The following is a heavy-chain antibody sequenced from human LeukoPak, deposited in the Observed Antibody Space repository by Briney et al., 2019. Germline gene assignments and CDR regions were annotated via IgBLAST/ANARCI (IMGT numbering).Heavy chain of an antibody. CDR1: GGSISTYY. CDR2: IYYTGST. D-gene: IGHD1-26*01. Sequence: SETLSLTCAVSGGSISTYYWNWIRQPPGKGLEWTGYIYYTGSTIYNPSLKSRVTISVDTSKNQFSLKLSSVTAADTAVYYCARITVGANGYNWFDPWGQGTLVTVSS. J-gene: IGHJ5*02. V-gene: IGHV4-59*08. CDR3: ARITVGANGYNWFDP.